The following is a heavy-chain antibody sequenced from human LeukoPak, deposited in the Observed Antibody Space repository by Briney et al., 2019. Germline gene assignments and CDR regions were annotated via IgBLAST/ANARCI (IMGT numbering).Heavy chain of an antibody. CDR1: GFTFSSYG. J-gene: IGHJ4*02. D-gene: IGHD4-17*01. Sequence: GGSLRLSCAASGFTFSSYGMHWVRQAPGKGLEYVSAISSNGGSTYCANSVKGRFTISRDNSKNTLYLQMGSLRAEDMAVYYCARDPSADYGDGFDYWGQGTLVTVSS. V-gene: IGHV3-64*01. CDR3: ARDPSADYGDGFDY. CDR2: ISSNGGST.